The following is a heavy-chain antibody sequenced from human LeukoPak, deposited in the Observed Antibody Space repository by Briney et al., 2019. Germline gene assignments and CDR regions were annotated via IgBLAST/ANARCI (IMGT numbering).Heavy chain of an antibody. CDR2: ISGSGGST. CDR3: ARGTVQLGPYFDY. CDR1: GFTFSSYA. D-gene: IGHD1-1*01. J-gene: IGHJ4*02. V-gene: IGHV3-23*01. Sequence: PGGSLRLSCAASGFTFSSYAMSWVRQAPGKGLEWVSAISGSGGSTYYADSVKGRFTISRDNSKNTLYLQMNSLRAEDTTVYYCARGTVQLGPYFDYWGQGTLVTVSS.